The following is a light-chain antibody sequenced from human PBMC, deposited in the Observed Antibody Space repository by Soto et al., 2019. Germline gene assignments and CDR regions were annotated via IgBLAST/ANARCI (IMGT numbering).Light chain of an antibody. CDR2: DTS. Sequence: EIVMTQSSATLSVSPVERATLSCRASQSISNKLAWYQHKPGQAPRRLIYDTSTRVAGIPARFTGSGSGTDFTLTISSLQSEDFAVYYCQQYYDWPITFGQGTRLEIK. V-gene: IGKV3-15*01. J-gene: IGKJ5*01. CDR1: QSISNK. CDR3: QQYYDWPIT.